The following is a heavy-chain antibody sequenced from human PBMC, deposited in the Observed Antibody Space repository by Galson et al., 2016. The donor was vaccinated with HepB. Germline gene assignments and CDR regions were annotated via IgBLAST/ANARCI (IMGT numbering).Heavy chain of an antibody. Sequence: SLRLSCAVSKFTFSSHAMNWVRQAPGKGLEWVSAITRRGNKRFYADSVKGRFTISRDNAKNSLYLQMNNLRADNTAVYFCAKHNLYSSSSVGDWGQGTLVTVSS. CDR2: ITRRGNKR. J-gene: IGHJ4*02. CDR1: KFTFSSHA. D-gene: IGHD6-6*01. V-gene: IGHV3-23*01. CDR3: AKHNLYSSSSVGD.